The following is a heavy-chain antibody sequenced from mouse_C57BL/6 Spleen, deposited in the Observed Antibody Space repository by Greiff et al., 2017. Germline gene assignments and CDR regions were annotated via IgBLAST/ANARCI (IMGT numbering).Heavy chain of an antibody. D-gene: IGHD2-2*01. J-gene: IGHJ3*01. V-gene: IGHV1-59*01. CDR1: GYTFTSYW. CDR3: ARAPLDGYDVGPFAY. CDR2: IDPSDSYT. Sequence: QVQLQQPGAELVRPGTSVKLSCKASGYTFTSYWMHWVKQRPGQGLEWIGVIDPSDSYTNYNQKFKGKATLTVDTSSSTAFMQLSSLTSEESAVYYCARAPLDGYDVGPFAYWGQGTLVTVSA.